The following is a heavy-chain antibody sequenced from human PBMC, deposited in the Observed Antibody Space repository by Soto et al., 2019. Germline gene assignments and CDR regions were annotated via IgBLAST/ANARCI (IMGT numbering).Heavy chain of an antibody. D-gene: IGHD6-19*01. CDR2: IYYSGST. V-gene: IGHV4-59*01. J-gene: IGHJ6*02. CDR3: ARARGGSYFMDV. Sequence: SETLSLTCTVSGGSISSYYWSWIRQPPGKGLEWIGYIYYSGSTNYNPSLKSRVTISVDTSKNQFSLKLSSVTAADTAVYYCARARGGSYFMDVWGQGTTVTVSS. CDR1: GGSISSYY.